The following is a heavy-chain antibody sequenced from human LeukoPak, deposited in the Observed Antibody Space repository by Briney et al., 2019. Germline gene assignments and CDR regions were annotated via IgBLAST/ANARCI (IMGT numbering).Heavy chain of an antibody. CDR1: GFTFSGPA. D-gene: IGHD3-10*01. J-gene: IGHJ4*02. Sequence: PGGSLRLSCAASGFTFSGPALHWVRQASGKGLEWVGRIRSTANGYATAYAASVKGRFTIPRDDSKNTAYLQMDSLKTEDTAVYYCTGNYYGSGSYADFDYWGQGTLVTVSS. V-gene: IGHV3-73*01. CDR3: TGNYYGSGSYADFDY. CDR2: IRSTANGYAT.